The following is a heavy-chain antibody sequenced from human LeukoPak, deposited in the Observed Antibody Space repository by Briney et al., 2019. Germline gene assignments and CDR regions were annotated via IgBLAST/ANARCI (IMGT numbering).Heavy chain of an antibody. J-gene: IGHJ4*02. Sequence: GASVKVSCKASGGTFSSYAISWVRQAPGQGLEWMGGIIPIFGTANYAQKFQGRVTITADESTSTAYMELSSLRSEDTAVYYCAPIDERGYSGYDYLWGQGTLVTVSS. D-gene: IGHD5-12*01. CDR1: GGTFSSYA. CDR2: IIPIFGTA. CDR3: APIDERGYSGYDYL. V-gene: IGHV1-69*13.